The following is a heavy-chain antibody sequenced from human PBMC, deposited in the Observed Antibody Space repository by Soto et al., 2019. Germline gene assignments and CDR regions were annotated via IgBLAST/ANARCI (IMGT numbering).Heavy chain of an antibody. V-gene: IGHV1-3*01. D-gene: IGHD1-26*01. CDR1: GYTFTGYA. J-gene: IGHJ4*02. CDR3: AKESGSYPEYYFHY. CDR2: INGGNGNT. Sequence: GASVKVSCKASGYTFTGYAMHWVRQGPGQRLEWMGWINGGNGNTKYSQKLQGRVIITRDTAASTAYMELSSLRSEDTAVYYCAKESGSYPEYYFHYWGQGTLVTVSS.